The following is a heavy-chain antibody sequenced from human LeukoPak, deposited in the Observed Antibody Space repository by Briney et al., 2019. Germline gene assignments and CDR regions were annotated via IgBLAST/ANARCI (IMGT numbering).Heavy chain of an antibody. CDR3: ARDLAYSRLDY. CDR2: INPEGSEK. D-gene: IGHD5-18*01. CDR1: GLTFSSSW. V-gene: IGHV3-7*01. J-gene: IGHJ4*02. Sequence: GGSLRLSCAVSGLTFSSSWMDWVRQAPGKGLEWVASINPEGSEKYSADSVKGRFTISRDNAKNPLYLQMDSLRVEDTAFYYCARDLAYSRLDYWGQGMLVTVSS.